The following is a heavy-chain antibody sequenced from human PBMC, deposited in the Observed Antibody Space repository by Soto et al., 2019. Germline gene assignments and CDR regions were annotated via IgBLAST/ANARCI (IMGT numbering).Heavy chain of an antibody. CDR2: VSYDGSNK. J-gene: IGHJ4*02. CDR1: GFTFDTCG. D-gene: IGHD3-22*01. CDR3: AKGANYYESNGFYLFNF. V-gene: IGHV3-30*18. Sequence: PGGSLRLSCAASGFTFDTCGMHWVRQAPGRGLEWVAIVSYDGSNKQYSESVKGRFTISRDNSNNTLYLQMDSLRPEDTTVYYCAKGANYYESNGFYLFNFWGQGTPVTVSS.